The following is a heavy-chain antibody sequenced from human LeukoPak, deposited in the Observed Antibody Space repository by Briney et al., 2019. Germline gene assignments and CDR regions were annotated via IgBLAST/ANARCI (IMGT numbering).Heavy chain of an antibody. CDR2: MNPNSGNT. V-gene: IGHV1-8*01. J-gene: IGHJ5*02. Sequence: GASVKVSCKASGYTFTSYDINWVRQATGQGLEWMGWMNPNSGNTGYAQKFQGRVTMTRNTSISTAYMELSSPRSEDTAVYYCARGDVLGYCSGGSCYWFDPWGQGTLVTVSS. D-gene: IGHD2-15*01. CDR1: GYTFTSYD. CDR3: ARGDVLGYCSGGSCYWFDP.